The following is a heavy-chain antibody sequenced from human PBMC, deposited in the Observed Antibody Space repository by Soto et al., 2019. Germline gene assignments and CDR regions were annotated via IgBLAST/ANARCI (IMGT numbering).Heavy chain of an antibody. CDR3: ARGGSSGYYPKPFDY. D-gene: IGHD3-22*01. V-gene: IGHV1-18*01. CDR1: GYTFTSYG. CDR2: ISAYNGNT. Sequence: ASVKVSCKASGYTFTSYGISWVRQAPGQGLEWMGWISAYNGNTNYAQKLQGRVTMTTDTSTSTAYMELRSLRSDDTAVYYCARGGSSGYYPKPFDYWGQGTLVTVSS. J-gene: IGHJ4*02.